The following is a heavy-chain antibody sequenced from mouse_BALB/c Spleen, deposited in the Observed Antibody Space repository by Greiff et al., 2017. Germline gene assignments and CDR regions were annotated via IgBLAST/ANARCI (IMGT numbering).Heavy chain of an antibody. D-gene: IGHD1-1*01. J-gene: IGHJ4*01. CDR3: ARHVHYYGLYYYAMDY. Sequence: EVKLVESGGGLVQPGGSLKLSCAASGFTFSSYTMSWVRPTPEKRLEWVAYISNGGGSTYYPDTVKGRFTISRDNAKNTLYLQMSSLKSEDTAMYYCARHVHYYGLYYYAMDYWGQGTSVTVSS. CDR1: GFTFSSYT. CDR2: ISNGGGST. V-gene: IGHV5-12-2*01.